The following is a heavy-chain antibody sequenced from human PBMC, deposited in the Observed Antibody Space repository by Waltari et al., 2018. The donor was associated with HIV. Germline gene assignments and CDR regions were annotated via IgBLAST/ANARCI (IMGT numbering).Heavy chain of an antibody. D-gene: IGHD3-22*01. CDR2: IKQDESEK. CDR3: AREALYDSSGYYFDY. Sequence: EVQLVESGGGLVQPGGSLRRSCAASEFPFNNYWMPWVRQAPGKGLEWVANIKQDESEKYYVDSVKGRFTISRDNAKNSLFLQMNSLRAEDTAVYYCAREALYDSSGYYFDYWGQGTLVTVSS. V-gene: IGHV3-7*01. J-gene: IGHJ4*02. CDR1: EFPFNNYW.